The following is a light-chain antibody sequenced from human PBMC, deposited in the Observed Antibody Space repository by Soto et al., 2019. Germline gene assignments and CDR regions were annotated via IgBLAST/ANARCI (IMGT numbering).Light chain of an antibody. CDR3: CSYAGSSTFLWV. CDR2: EGS. CDR1: SSDVGSYNL. J-gene: IGLJ3*02. Sequence: QSALTQPASVSRSPGQSITISCTGTSSDVGSYNLVSWYQQHPGKAPKLMIYEGSKRPSGVSNRFSGSKSGNTASLTISGLQAEDEADYYCCSYAGSSTFLWVFGGGTKLTVL. V-gene: IGLV2-23*03.